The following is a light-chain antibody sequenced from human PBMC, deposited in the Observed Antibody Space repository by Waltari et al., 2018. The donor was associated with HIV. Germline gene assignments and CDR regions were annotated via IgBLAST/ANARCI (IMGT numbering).Light chain of an antibody. Sequence: SYVLTQPPSVSVAPGKTARHTCGGNNLESISVHWYQQKPGQAPVLVIYYDSDRPSGIPERFSGSNSGNTATLTISRVEAGDEADYYCQVWDNNSEHPGVVFGGGTKLTVL. J-gene: IGLJ2*01. CDR2: YDS. CDR1: NLESIS. V-gene: IGLV3-21*04. CDR3: QVWDNNSEHPGVV.